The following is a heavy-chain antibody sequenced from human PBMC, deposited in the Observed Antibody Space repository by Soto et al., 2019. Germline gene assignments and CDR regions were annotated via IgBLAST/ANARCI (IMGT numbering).Heavy chain of an antibody. J-gene: IGHJ4*02. CDR3: ARGGGYDSFDY. V-gene: IGHV4-30-2*06. D-gene: IGHD5-12*01. CDR1: GASIRYGGFS. Sequence: SETLSLPCTVSGASIRYGGFSWSWIRQSPGKGLEWIGYISHLESTYFHPSFKSRLTMSIDRTRNQFSLKLSSVTAADMAVYYCARGGGYDSFDYWGKGVMVTVA. CDR2: ISHLEST.